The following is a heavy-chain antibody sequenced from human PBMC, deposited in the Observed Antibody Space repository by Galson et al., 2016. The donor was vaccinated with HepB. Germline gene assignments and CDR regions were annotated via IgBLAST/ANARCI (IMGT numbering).Heavy chain of an antibody. V-gene: IGHV3-64*01. D-gene: IGHD2-2*01. CDR1: GLTFSSYA. CDR3: ARDTLSSPWDRDY. Sequence: SLRLSCAASGLTFSSYAMHWVRQAPGKGLEYLSAITGSGDTTYYANSVKGRFTISRDNSENTLYLQMGSLRAEDMAVYYCARDTLSSPWDRDYWGQGTLVTVSS. J-gene: IGHJ4*02. CDR2: ITGSGDTT.